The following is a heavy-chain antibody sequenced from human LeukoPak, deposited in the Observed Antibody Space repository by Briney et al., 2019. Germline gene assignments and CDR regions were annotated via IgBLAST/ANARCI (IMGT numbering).Heavy chain of an antibody. CDR3: ARETGGYSYGPPAFDI. Sequence: SETLSLTCAVSGYSISSGYYWGWIRQPPGKGLEWIGSIYHSGSTYYNPSLKSRVTISVDTSKNQFSLKLSSVTAADTAVYYCARETGGYSYGPPAFDIWGQGTMVTASS. CDR2: IYHSGST. D-gene: IGHD5-18*01. CDR1: GYSISSGYY. V-gene: IGHV4-38-2*02. J-gene: IGHJ3*02.